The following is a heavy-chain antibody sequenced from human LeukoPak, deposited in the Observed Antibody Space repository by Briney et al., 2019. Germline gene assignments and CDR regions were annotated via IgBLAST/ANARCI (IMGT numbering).Heavy chain of an antibody. D-gene: IGHD2-2*03. CDR3: ARDHPLDIVVVPAAFKWFDP. CDR1: GFTFSGYY. V-gene: IGHV3-11*01. J-gene: IGHJ5*02. Sequence: GGSLRLSCAASGFTFSGYYMSWIRQAPGKGLEWVSYISSSGSTIYYADSVKGQFTISRDNAKNSLYLQMNSLRAEDTAVYYCARDHPLDIVVVPAAFKWFDPWGQGTLVTVSS. CDR2: ISSSGSTI.